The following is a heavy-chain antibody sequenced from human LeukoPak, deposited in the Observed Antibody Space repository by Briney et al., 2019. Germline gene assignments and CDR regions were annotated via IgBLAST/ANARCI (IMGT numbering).Heavy chain of an antibody. V-gene: IGHV4-34*01. D-gene: IGHD5-18*01. J-gene: IGHJ3*02. CDR3: ARARLGYSYGHDAFDI. CDR2: INHSGST. Sequence: SETLSLTCAVYGGSFSGYYWSWIRQPPGKGLEWIGEINHSGSTNYNPSLKSRVTISVDTSKNQFSLKLSSVTAADTAVYYCARARLGYSYGHDAFDIWGQGTMVTVSS. CDR1: GGSFSGYY.